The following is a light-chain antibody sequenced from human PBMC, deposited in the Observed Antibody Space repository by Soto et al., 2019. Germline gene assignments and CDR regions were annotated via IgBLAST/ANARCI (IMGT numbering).Light chain of an antibody. Sequence: DTQMTQSPSSLYASLGDRVTITCRASQDINNYLAWYQQRPGKVPKLLIYAASTLQSGVPSRFSGSGSGTDFTLTISSLQPEDVATYYCQKYDIAPRTFGGGTRVELK. V-gene: IGKV1-27*01. CDR3: QKYDIAPRT. CDR2: AAS. J-gene: IGKJ4*01. CDR1: QDINNY.